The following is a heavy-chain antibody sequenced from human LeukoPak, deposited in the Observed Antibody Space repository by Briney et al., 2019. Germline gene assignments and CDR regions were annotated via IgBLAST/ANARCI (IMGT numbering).Heavy chain of an antibody. J-gene: IGHJ5*02. D-gene: IGHD2-21*02. Sequence: GGSLRLSCAASGLTVSSSYMSCVRQAPGKGLEWVSAIYSGGSTYYADSVKGRFTISRDNSKNTLSLQMNSLRAEDTAVYYCARVRTALTNWFDPWGQGTLVTVAS. V-gene: IGHV3-66*01. CDR2: IYSGGST. CDR3: ARVRTALTNWFDP. CDR1: GLTVSSSY.